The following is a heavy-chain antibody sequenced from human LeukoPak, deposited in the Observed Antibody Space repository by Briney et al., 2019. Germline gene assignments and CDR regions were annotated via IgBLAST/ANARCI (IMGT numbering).Heavy chain of an antibody. D-gene: IGHD2-15*01. CDR1: GGSISSGGYY. CDR2: IYYSGST. CDR3: ARFSAAATKYYFDY. J-gene: IGHJ4*02. Sequence: SQTLSLTCTVSGGSISSGGYYWRWLRQHPGKGLEWIAYIYYSGSTYYNPSLKSRVTISVDTSKNQFSLKLSSVTAADTAVYYCARFSAAATKYYFDYWGQGTLVTVSS. V-gene: IGHV4-31*03.